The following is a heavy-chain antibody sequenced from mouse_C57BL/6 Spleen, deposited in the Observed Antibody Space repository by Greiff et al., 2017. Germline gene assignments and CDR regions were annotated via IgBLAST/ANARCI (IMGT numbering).Heavy chain of an antibody. V-gene: IGHV1-7*01. CDR3: AREAHRDARDH. J-gene: IGHJ4*01. CDR2: INPSSGYT. Sequence: QVQLQQSGAELAKPGASVKLSCKASGYTFTSYCMHWVQQRPGKGLEWVGYINPSSGYTKYNQSFKDQATLTEDKSTSTAYMQLSSLTYEDSAVYYCAREAHRDARDHWGQGTSVTVSS. D-gene: IGHD1-3*01. CDR1: GYTFTSYC.